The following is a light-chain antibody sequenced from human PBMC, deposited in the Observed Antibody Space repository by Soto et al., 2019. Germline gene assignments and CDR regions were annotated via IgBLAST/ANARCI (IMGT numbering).Light chain of an antibody. V-gene: IGKV3-15*01. J-gene: IGKJ1*01. CDR2: GAS. Sequence: EIVLTQSPGTLSLSPGETATLSCRASQSVSSYLAWYQQKPGQAPRLLIYGASTRATGIPARFSGSGSGTEFTLTISSLQSEDFAVYYCQQYNNWPLTFGQGTKVDIK. CDR3: QQYNNWPLT. CDR1: QSVSSY.